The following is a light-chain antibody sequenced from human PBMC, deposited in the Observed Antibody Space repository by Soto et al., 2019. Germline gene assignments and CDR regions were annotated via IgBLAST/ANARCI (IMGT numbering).Light chain of an antibody. Sequence: QSVLTQPASVSGSPGQSITISCTGASSDVGGYNFVSWYQQHPGEAPKLVIYHVSDRPSGFSSRFSGSKSGNTASLTISRLQPEDEADYFCASYAGSDTFGFGTGTKVTVL. CDR2: HVS. CDR3: ASYAGSDTFG. V-gene: IGLV2-14*03. J-gene: IGLJ1*01. CDR1: SSDVGGYNF.